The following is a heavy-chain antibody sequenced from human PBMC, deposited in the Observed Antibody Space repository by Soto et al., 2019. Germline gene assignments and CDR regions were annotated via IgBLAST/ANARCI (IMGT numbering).Heavy chain of an antibody. CDR2: ISGSGGST. V-gene: IGHV3-23*01. J-gene: IGHJ6*02. CDR3: ANIVVVTAISNGMDV. CDR1: GFTFSSYA. D-gene: IGHD2-21*02. Sequence: PGGSLRLSCAASGFTFSSYAMSWVRQAPGKGLEWVSAISGSGGSTYYADSVKGRFTISRDNSKNTLYLQMNSLRAEDTAVYYCANIVVVTAISNGMDVWGQGTTVTVSS.